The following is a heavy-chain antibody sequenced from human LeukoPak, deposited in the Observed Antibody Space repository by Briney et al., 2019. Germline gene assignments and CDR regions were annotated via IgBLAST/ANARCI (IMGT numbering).Heavy chain of an antibody. J-gene: IGHJ4*02. V-gene: IGHV3-30*02. D-gene: IGHD1-26*01. CDR1: GFTFRTSG. CDR2: IRYDGSNK. CDR3: AKGFRYSGSYFDY. Sequence: GGSLRLSCAASGFTFRTSGMNWVRQAPGKGLEWVAFIRYDGSNKYYADSVKGRFTISRDNSKNTLYLQMNSLRAEDTAVYYCAKGFRYSGSYFDYWGQGTLVTVSS.